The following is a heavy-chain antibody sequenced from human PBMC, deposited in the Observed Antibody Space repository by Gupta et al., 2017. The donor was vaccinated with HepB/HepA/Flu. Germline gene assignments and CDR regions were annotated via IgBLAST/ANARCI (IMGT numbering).Heavy chain of an antibody. V-gene: IGHV3-23*01. CDR2: ISASGST. CDR3: AKDTRGYSYGYGDA. D-gene: IGHD5-18*01. CDR1: GFPFSSYA. J-gene: IGHJ4*02. Sequence: EVQLLESGGDLVQPGGSLRLSCAACGFPFSSYAMNWARQSPGKGLEWVSAISASGSTYYTDSVKGRFTISRDNSKNTLYLQMNSLRAEDTAVYYCAKDTRGYSYGYGDAWGQGTLVTVSS.